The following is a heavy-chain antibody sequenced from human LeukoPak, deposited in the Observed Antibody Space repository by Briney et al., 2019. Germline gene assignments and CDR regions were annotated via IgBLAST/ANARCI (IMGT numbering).Heavy chain of an antibody. V-gene: IGHV3-23*01. CDR3: AKDQATTLTTPDS. Sequence: GGSLRLSCAASGFIVNSYAMSWVRQAPGKGLEWVSGISGTSGGSTYYADSVKGRFTISRDNSRNTLYLQMNSLRAEDTAIYYCAKDQATTLTTPDSWGQGTLVTVSS. CDR2: ISGTSGGST. D-gene: IGHD4-4*01. J-gene: IGHJ4*02. CDR1: GFIVNSYA.